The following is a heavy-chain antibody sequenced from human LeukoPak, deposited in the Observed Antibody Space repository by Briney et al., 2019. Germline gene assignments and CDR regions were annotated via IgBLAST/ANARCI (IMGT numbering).Heavy chain of an antibody. J-gene: IGHJ4*02. CDR1: GFTFSSYA. CDR3: AKAGGHIVAPY. CDR2: ISGSGGST. D-gene: IGHD5-12*01. V-gene: IGHV3-23*01. Sequence: GGSLRLSCAASGFTFSSYAMSWVRQAPGKGLERVSAISGSGGSTYYADSVKGRFTISRDNSKNTLYLQMNSLRAEDTAVYYCAKAGGHIVAPYWGQGTLVTVSS.